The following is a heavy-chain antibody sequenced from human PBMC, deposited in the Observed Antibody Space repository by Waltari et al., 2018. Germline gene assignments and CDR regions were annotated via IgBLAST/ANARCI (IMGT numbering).Heavy chain of an antibody. J-gene: IGHJ4*02. D-gene: IGHD3-10*01. V-gene: IGHV4-31*02. CDR3: ARVKIIMVRGVMHYLDY. Sequence: IRQDPGKGLEWIWYIYYSGITYYNPSLKRRVSISVDTSKSQFSLKLSSVTAADTGVYYCARVKIIMVRGVMHYLDYWGQGTRVTVSS. CDR2: IYYSGIT.